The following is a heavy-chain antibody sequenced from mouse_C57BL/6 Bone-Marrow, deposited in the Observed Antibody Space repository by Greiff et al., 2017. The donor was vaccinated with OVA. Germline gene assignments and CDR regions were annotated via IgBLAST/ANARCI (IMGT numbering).Heavy chain of an antibody. Sequence: VKLVESGPGLVQPSQSLSITCTVSGFSLTSYGVHWVRQPPGKGLEWLGVIWSGGSTDYNAAFISRLSISKDNSKSQVFFKMNSLQADDTAIYYCAKNYEVAEYFDVWGTGTTVTVSS. V-gene: IGHV2-4*01. J-gene: IGHJ1*03. CDR3: AKNYEVAEYFDV. CDR2: IWSGGST. D-gene: IGHD1-1*01. CDR1: GFSLTSYG.